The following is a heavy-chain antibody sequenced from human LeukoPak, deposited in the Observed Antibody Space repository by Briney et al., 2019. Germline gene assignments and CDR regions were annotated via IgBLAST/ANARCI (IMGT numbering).Heavy chain of an antibody. CDR2: ISPSGDIT. Sequence: GGSLRLSCAASGFHFSAHGMNWIRQAPGKGLEWVSGISPSGDITYYADSVMGRFTVSRDNRKSTVSLQMNSLRAEDTALYYCVRDLDWGAFDVWGQGRMVTVSS. CDR1: GFHFSAHG. CDR3: VRDLDWGAFDV. J-gene: IGHJ3*01. V-gene: IGHV3-23*01. D-gene: IGHD3/OR15-3a*01.